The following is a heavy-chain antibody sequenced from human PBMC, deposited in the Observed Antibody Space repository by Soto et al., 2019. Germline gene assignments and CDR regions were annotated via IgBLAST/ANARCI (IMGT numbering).Heavy chain of an antibody. CDR3: AKEIFAAAHAATSAFDL. V-gene: IGHV3-23*01. J-gene: IGHJ4*02. CDR1: GFPFSSYA. Sequence: PGGSLRLSCAASGFPFSSYAMSWVRQAPGTEPEWVALVDGSGADTSYADSVKGRFTISRDNSENSLYLHMDSLRAEDTGRYFCAKEIFAAAHAATSAFDLWGQGTLVTVSS. D-gene: IGHD2-15*01. CDR2: VDGSGADT.